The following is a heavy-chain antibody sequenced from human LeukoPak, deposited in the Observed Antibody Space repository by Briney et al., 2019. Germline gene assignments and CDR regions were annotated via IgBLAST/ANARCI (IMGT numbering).Heavy chain of an antibody. CDR1: GFTFSSYS. Sequence: GGSLRLSCAASGFTFSSYSMNWVRQAPGKGLEWVSSISSSSSYIYYADSVKGRFTISRDNAKNSLYLQMNSLRAEDTAVYYCARGGVAHDAFDIRGQGTMVTVSS. CDR3: ARGGVAHDAFDI. J-gene: IGHJ3*02. CDR2: ISSSSSYI. D-gene: IGHD3-3*01. V-gene: IGHV3-21*01.